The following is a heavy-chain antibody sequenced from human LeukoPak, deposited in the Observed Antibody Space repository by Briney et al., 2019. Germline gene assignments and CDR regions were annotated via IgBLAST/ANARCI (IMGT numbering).Heavy chain of an antibody. J-gene: IGHJ4*02. CDR2: ISGSGGNT. D-gene: IGHD5-12*01. CDR1: GFTFRSYA. CDR3: ARGPSGYHNT. Sequence: GGSLRLSCAASGFTFRSYAMSWVRQAPGKGLEWVSAISGSGGNTYYADSVKGRFTISRGNSKNTLYLQMNSLRAEDTAVYYCARGPSGYHNTGGQGTLVTVSS. V-gene: IGHV3-23*01.